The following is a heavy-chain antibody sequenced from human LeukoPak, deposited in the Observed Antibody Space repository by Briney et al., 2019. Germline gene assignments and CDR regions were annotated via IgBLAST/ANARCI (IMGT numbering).Heavy chain of an antibody. CDR1: GGSISNYY. CDR3: AGGYLGSGSYVDY. CDR2: VYYSGST. V-gene: IGHV4-59*01. Sequence: SETLSLTCTVSGGSISNYYWSWIRQSPGKGLEWVGYVYYSGSTSYNLSLKSRVTISVDTSKNQFSLKLSSVTAADTAVYYCAGGYLGSGSYVDYWGQGTLVTVSS. J-gene: IGHJ4*02. D-gene: IGHD3-10*01.